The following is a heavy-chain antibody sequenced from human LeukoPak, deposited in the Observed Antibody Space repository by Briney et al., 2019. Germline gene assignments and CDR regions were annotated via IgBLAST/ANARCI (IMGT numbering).Heavy chain of an antibody. CDR1: GGTFSSYA. CDR3: ARGISQDYYFDY. Sequence: ASVKVSCKASGGTFSSYAISWVRQAPGQGLEWMGGIIPIFGTANYAQKFQGRVTITADESTSTAYMELSSLRSEDTAVYYCARGISQDYYFDYWGQGTLVTVSS. CDR2: IIPIFGTA. J-gene: IGHJ4*02. D-gene: IGHD6-13*01. V-gene: IGHV1-69*13.